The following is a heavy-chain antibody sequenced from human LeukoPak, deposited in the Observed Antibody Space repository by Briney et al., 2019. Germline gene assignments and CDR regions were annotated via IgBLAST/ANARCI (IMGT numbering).Heavy chain of an antibody. CDR3: ASCNYYDSSGYYPEAFDI. D-gene: IGHD3-22*01. CDR2: IKPNSGGT. Sequence: ASVKVSCKASGYTFTGYYMHWVRQAPGQGLEWMGWIKPNSGGTNYAQKFQGRVTMTRDTSISTAYMELSRLRSDDTAVYYCASCNYYDSSGYYPEAFDIWGQGTMVTVSS. J-gene: IGHJ3*02. V-gene: IGHV1-2*02. CDR1: GYTFTGYY.